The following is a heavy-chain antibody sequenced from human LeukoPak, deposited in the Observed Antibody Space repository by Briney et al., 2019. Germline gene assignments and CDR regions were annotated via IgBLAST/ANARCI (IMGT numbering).Heavy chain of an antibody. D-gene: IGHD3-3*01. V-gene: IGHV4-34*01. J-gene: IGHJ3*02. Sequence: TSETLSLTCAVYGGSFSGYYWSWIRQPPGKGLEWIGEINHSGSTNYNPSLKSRVTISVGTSKNQFSLKLSSVTAADTAVYYCARMEDFWSGSSAFDIWGQGTMVTVSS. CDR2: INHSGST. CDR1: GGSFSGYY. CDR3: ARMEDFWSGSSAFDI.